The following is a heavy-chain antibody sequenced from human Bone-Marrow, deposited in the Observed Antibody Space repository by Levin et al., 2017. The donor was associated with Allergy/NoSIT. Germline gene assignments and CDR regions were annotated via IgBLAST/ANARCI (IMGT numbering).Heavy chain of an antibody. J-gene: IGHJ6*02. CDR2: ISSSGSTI. CDR1: GFTFSDYY. Sequence: GGSLRLSCAASGFTFSDYYMSWIRQAPGKGLEWVSYISSSGSTIYYADSVKGRFTISRDNAKNSLYLQMNSLRAEDTAVYYCARWLLEDYYYYGMDVWGQGTTVTVSS. CDR3: ARWLLEDYYYYGMDV. V-gene: IGHV3-11*01. D-gene: IGHD3-22*01.